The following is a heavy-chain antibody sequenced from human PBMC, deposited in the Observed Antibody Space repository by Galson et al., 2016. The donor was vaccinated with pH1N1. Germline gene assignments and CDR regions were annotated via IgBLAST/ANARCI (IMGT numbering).Heavy chain of an antibody. J-gene: IGHJ3*02. CDR1: GSRFDGYG. CDR3: ARVRGEYSSSQVDVLDI. V-gene: IGHV3-20*04. CDR2: INWNGGRA. D-gene: IGHD6-13*01. Sequence: SLRLSCAASGSRFDGYGMSWVRQPPGKGLEWVSNINWNGGRAGYADSVKGRFTISRDNAKNSLYLEMNSLRAEGTALYYCARVRGEYSSSQVDVLDIWGQGTMVTVSS.